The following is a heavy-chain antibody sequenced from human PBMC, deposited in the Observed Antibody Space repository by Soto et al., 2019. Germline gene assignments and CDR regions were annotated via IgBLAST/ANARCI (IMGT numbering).Heavy chain of an antibody. J-gene: IGHJ4*02. CDR1: GFTFTRYS. V-gene: IGHV3-21*06. CDR3: ARESEDLTSNFDY. CDR2: ISSTTNYI. Sequence: GGSLRVSCAASGFTFTRYSMNWVRQAPGKGLEWVSSISSTTNYIYYGDSMKGRFTISRDNAKNSLYLEMNSLRAEDTAVYYCARESEDLTSNFDYWGQGTLVTVSS.